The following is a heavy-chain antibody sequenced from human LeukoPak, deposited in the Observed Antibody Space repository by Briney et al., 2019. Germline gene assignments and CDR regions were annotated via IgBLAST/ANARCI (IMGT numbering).Heavy chain of an antibody. D-gene: IGHD3-9*01. CDR3: ARTARIFDRLSPFDY. CDR2: INPKTGGT. CDR1: GYSFSDYY. V-gene: IGHV1-2*02. Sequence: ASVQVSCKASGYSFSDYYIHWVRQAPGQGPEWMGWINPKTGGTHYAQKFQGRVSMTRDTSISTAYMDLSRLTSDDTAVYCCARTARIFDRLSPFDYWGQGTLVTVSS. J-gene: IGHJ4*02.